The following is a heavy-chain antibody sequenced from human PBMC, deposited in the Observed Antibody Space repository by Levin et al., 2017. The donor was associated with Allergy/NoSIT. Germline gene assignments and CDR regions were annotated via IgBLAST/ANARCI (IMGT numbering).Heavy chain of an antibody. V-gene: IGHV1-2*02. CDR3: ARDLRTAAGHYGMDV. CDR2: INPNSGGT. CDR1: GYTFTGYY. D-gene: IGHD6-13*01. Sequence: GGSLRLSCKASGYTFTGYYMHWVRQAPGQGLEWMGWINPNSGGTNYAQKFQGRVTMTRDTSISTAYMELSRLRSDDTAVYYCARDLRTAAGHYGMDVWGQGTTVTVSS. J-gene: IGHJ6*02.